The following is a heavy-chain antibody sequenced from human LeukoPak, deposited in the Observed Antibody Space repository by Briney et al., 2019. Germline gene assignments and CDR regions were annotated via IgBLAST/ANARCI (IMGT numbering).Heavy chain of an antibody. CDR2: IYYSGST. J-gene: IGHJ5*02. V-gene: IGHV4-31*03. D-gene: IGHD6-6*01. CDR3: ARRKGSSSYVWFDP. CDR1: GGSISSGGYY. Sequence: SQTLSLTCTVSGGSISSGGYYWSWIRQHPGKGLEWIGYIYYSGSTYYNPSLKSRVTISVDTSKNQFSLKLSSVTAADTAVYYCARRKGSSSYVWFDPWGQGTLVTVSS.